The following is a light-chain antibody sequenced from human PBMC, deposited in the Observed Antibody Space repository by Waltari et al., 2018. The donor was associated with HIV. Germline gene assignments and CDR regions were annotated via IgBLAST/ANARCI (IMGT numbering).Light chain of an antibody. CDR1: SSYIGRKT. CDR3: AAWDDSLDVWV. Sequence: QSVLTQPPSASGTPGQRVTISCSGGSSYIGRKTVNWYQQLPGMAPKLLIYANDRRPSGVPDRFSGSKSGTSASLASSGLQSEDEADYYCAAWDDSLDVWVFGGGTKLTVL. CDR2: AND. J-gene: IGLJ3*02. V-gene: IGLV1-44*01.